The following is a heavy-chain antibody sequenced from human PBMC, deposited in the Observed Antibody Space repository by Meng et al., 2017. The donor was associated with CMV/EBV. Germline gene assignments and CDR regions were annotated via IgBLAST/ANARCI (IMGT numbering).Heavy chain of an antibody. D-gene: IGHD3-3*01. Sequence: ESLKISCTVSGGSISSYYWSWIRQPPGKGLEWIGYIYYSGSTNYNPSLKSRVTISVDTSKNQFSLKLSSVTAADTAVYYCAGSSLRFLELDYYYYGMDVWGQGTTVTVSS. CDR3: AGSSLRFLELDYYYYGMDV. CDR1: GGSISSYY. V-gene: IGHV4-59*01. CDR2: IYYSGST. J-gene: IGHJ6*02.